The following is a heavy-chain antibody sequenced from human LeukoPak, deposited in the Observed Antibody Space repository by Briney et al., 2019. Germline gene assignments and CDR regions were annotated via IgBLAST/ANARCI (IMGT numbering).Heavy chain of an antibody. CDR3: ARDSNYAFEI. CDR1: GFTFSSYA. CDR2: ISYDGSNK. J-gene: IGHJ3*02. D-gene: IGHD5-24*01. Sequence: PGGSLRLSCAASGFTFSSYAIHWVRQAPGKGLEWVAVISYDGSNKYYAGSVKGRFTISRDNSKNTLYLQMNSLRAEDTAVYYCARDSNYAFEIWGQGTMVTVSS. V-gene: IGHV3-30-3*01.